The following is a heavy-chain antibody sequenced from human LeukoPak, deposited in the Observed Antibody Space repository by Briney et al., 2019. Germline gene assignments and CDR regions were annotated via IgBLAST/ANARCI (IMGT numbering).Heavy chain of an antibody. Sequence: PGGSLRLSCEASGFTFNNAWMTWDRQAPGKGLEWVGRIKSKTDGGTTDYAAPVKGRFTISRDDSQNTLYLHMNSLKTEDTAVYYCTSFTIFGVWGQGTLVTVSS. D-gene: IGHD3-3*01. J-gene: IGHJ4*02. CDR3: TSFTIFGV. V-gene: IGHV3-15*01. CDR2: IKSKTDGGTT. CDR1: GFTFNNAW.